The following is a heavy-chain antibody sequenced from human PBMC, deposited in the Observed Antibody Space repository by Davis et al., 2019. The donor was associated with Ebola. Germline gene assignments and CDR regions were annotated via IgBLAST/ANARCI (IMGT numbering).Heavy chain of an antibody. CDR3: ARLITACSGVNFYSDFAY. D-gene: IGHD2-15*01. CDR1: GGSISSSSYY. CDR2: IYYSGST. J-gene: IGHJ4*02. Sequence: SETLSLTCTVSGGSISSSSYYWGWIRQPPGKGLEWIGSIYYSGSTYYNPSLKSRVTISVDTSKNQFSLKLSSVTAADTAVYYCARLITACSGVNFYSDFAYWGQGTLATVSS. V-gene: IGHV4-39*01.